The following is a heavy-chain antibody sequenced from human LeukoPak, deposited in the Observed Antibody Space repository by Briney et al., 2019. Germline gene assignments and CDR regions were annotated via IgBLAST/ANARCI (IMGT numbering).Heavy chain of an antibody. V-gene: IGHV1-18*04. J-gene: IGHJ3*02. CDR1: GYTFTAYY. CDR2: ISAYNGNT. Sequence: ASVKVSCKASGYTFTAYYIHWVRQAPGQGLEWMGWISAYNGNTNYAQKLQGRVTMTTDTSTSTADMELRSLRSDDTAVYYCARGLQENLAWLKAFSAFDIWGQGTMVTVSS. D-gene: IGHD6-19*01. CDR3: ARGLQENLAWLKAFSAFDI.